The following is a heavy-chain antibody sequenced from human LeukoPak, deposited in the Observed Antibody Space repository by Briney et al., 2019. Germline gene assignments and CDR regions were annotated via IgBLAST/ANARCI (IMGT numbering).Heavy chain of an antibody. CDR2: INSDGRST. Sequence: GGSLRLSCAASGFTFSKYSMHWVRQDPGKGLVWVSRINSDGRSTSYGDSVKGRFTISRDNAKNTLFLQMSSLRAEDTAVYYCARDLRAFCGGECAFHYWGQGTLVTVSS. CDR3: ARDLRAFCGGECAFHY. V-gene: IGHV3-74*01. CDR1: GFTFSKYS. J-gene: IGHJ4*02. D-gene: IGHD2-21*01.